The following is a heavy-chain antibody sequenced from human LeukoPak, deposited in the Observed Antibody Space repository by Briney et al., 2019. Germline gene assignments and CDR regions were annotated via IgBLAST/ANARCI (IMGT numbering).Heavy chain of an antibody. J-gene: IGHJ3*02. V-gene: IGHV4-39*07. CDR1: GGSISSSSYY. CDR3: ARGKLVPRPRGRAFDI. Sequence: SETLSLTCTVSGGSISSSSYYWGWIRQPPGKGLEWIGSIYYSGSTYYNPSLKSRVTISVDTSKNQFSLKLSSVTAADTAVYYCARGKLVPRPRGRAFDIWGQGTMVTVSS. CDR2: IYYSGST. D-gene: IGHD3-10*02.